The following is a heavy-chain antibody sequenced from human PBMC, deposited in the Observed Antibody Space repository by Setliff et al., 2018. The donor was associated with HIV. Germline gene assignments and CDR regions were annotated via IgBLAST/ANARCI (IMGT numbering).Heavy chain of an antibody. CDR1: GYTFTAYY. V-gene: IGHV1-2*02. CDR2: IYPNSGGT. CDR3: ARENSGYRAFDY. D-gene: IGHD3-22*01. J-gene: IGHJ4*02. Sequence: ASVKVSCKASGYTFTAYYMHWVRQAPGQGLEWMGWIYPNSGGTKYAQKFQGRVTMTRDTSISTAYMELSRLRSDDTAVYYCARENSGYRAFDYWGQATLVTVAA.